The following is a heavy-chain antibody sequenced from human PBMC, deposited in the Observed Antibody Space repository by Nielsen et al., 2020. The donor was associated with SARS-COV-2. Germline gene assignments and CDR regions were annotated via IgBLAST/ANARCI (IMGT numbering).Heavy chain of an antibody. V-gene: IGHV1-2*02. CDR2: INPNSGGT. D-gene: IGHD4-23*01. CDR3: ARDSRWARVGDAFDI. Sequence: ASVKVSCKASGYTFTGYYMHWVRQAPGQGLEWMGWINPNSGGTNYAQKFQGRVTMTWDTSISTAYMELSRLRSDDTAVYYCARDSRWARVGDAFDIWGQGTMVTVSS. CDR1: GYTFTGYY. J-gene: IGHJ3*02.